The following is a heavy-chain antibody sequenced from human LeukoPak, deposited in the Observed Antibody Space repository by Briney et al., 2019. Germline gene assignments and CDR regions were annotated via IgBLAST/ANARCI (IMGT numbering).Heavy chain of an antibody. CDR2: ISGSGGST. V-gene: IGHV3-23*01. CDR3: AKTGDRRDYDFWSGYYGY. Sequence: GGSLRLSCAASGFTFSSFAMSWVRQAPGKGLEWVSAISGSGGSTYYADSVRGRFTISRDNSENTLYLQMNSLRAEDTAVYYCAKTGDRRDYDFWSGYYGYWGQGTLVTVSS. J-gene: IGHJ4*02. CDR1: GFTFSSFA. D-gene: IGHD3-3*01.